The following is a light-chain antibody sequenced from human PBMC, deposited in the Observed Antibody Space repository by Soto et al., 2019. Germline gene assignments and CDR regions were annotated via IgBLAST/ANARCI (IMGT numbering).Light chain of an antibody. V-gene: IGLV2-8*01. CDR2: DVN. CDR3: VSYAGGTYV. Sequence: QSALTQPPSASGSPGQSVTISCTVTSSDVGGYIFVSWYQQRPGKAPKLMIYDVNKRPSGVPDRFSGSKSDNTASLTVSGLQAEDEADYYCVSYAGGTYVFGTGTKVTVL. J-gene: IGLJ1*01. CDR1: SSDVGGYIF.